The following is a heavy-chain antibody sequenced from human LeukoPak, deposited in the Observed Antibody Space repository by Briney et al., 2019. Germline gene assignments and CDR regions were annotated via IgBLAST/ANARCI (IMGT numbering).Heavy chain of an antibody. J-gene: IGHJ4*02. CDR2: IYYSGST. Sequence: SETLSLTCTVSGGSISSYYWSWIRQPPGKGLEWIGYIYYSGSTNYHPFLKSRVTISVDTSKNQFSLKLSSVTAADTAVYYCARGKYSSSSSSDYWGQGTLVTVSS. CDR3: ARGKYSSSSSSDY. V-gene: IGHV4-59*01. CDR1: GGSISSYY. D-gene: IGHD6-6*01.